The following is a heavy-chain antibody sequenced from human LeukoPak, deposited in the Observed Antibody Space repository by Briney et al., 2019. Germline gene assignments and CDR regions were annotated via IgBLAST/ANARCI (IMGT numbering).Heavy chain of an antibody. CDR2: ISWNSGSI. CDR3: AKDLTSGIAVAGN. D-gene: IGHD6-19*01. Sequence: GGSLRLSRAASGFTFDDYAMHWVRQAPGKGLEWVSGISWNSGSIGYADSVKGRFTNSRDNAKNSLYLQMNSLRAEDTALYYCAKDLTSGIAVAGNWGQGTLVTVSS. J-gene: IGHJ4*02. CDR1: GFTFDDYA. V-gene: IGHV3-9*01.